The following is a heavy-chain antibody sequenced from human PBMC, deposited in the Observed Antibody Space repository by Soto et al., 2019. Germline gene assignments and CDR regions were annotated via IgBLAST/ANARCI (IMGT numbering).Heavy chain of an antibody. CDR2: ISYDGSNK. V-gene: IGHV3-30-3*01. J-gene: IGHJ6*02. D-gene: IGHD6-6*01. Sequence: QVQLVESGGGVVQPGRSLRLSCAASGFTFSSYAMHWVRQAPGKGLEWVAVISYDGSNKYYADSVKGRFTISRDNSKNTLYLQMNILRAEDTAVYYCARDRGSIAASGMDVWGQGTTVTVSS. CDR3: ARDRGSIAASGMDV. CDR1: GFTFSSYA.